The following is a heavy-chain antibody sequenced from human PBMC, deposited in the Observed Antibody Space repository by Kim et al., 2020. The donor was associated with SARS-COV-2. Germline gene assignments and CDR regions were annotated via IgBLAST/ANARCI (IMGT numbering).Heavy chain of an antibody. CDR3: AKGGLWFGEKYYFDY. CDR1: GFTFSSYA. CDR2: ISGSGGST. Sequence: GGSLRLSCAASGFTFSSYAMSWVRQAPGKGLEWVSAISGSGGSTYYADSVKGRFTISRDNSKNTLYLQMNSLRAEDMAVYYCAKGGLWFGEKYYFDYWGQGTLVTVSS. D-gene: IGHD3-10*01. V-gene: IGHV3-23*01. J-gene: IGHJ4*02.